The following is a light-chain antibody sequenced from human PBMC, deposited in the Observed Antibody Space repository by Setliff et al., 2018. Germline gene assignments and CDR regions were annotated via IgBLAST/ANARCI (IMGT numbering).Light chain of an antibody. V-gene: IGLV1-44*01. CDR3: AAWDDGLNGLYV. J-gene: IGLJ1*01. CDR2: SND. CDR1: SSNIGSNT. Sequence: QSALAQPPSTSGTPGQKVTISCSGGSSNIGSNTVNWYQQFPGTAPKLLIYSNDQRPSGVPDRFSGSKSGTSASLAISGLQSEDESYYYCAAWDDGLNGLYVFGTGTKV.